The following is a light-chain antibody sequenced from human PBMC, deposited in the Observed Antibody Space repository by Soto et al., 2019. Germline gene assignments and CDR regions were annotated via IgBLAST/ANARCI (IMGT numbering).Light chain of an antibody. Sequence: EIVLTQSPATLSVSPGERAILSCRASQSVSINLAWYHQKPGQAPRLLIYRTSTRATDIPARFTGSGSETEFTLTISSLQSEDFAVYYCQQYHNWPITFGQGTRLEIK. CDR3: QQYHNWPIT. CDR1: QSVSIN. V-gene: IGKV3D-15*01. J-gene: IGKJ5*01. CDR2: RTS.